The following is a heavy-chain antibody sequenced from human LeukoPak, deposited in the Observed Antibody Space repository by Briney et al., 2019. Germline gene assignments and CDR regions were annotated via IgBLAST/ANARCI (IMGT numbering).Heavy chain of an antibody. CDR3: ASEDSGYYYAFDI. CDR1: GGSFSGYY. D-gene: IGHD3-22*01. Sequence: SETLSLTCAVYGGSFSGYYWSWIHQPPGKGLEWIGEINHSGSTNYNPSLKSRVTISVDTSKNQFSLKLSSVTAADTAVYYCASEDSGYYYAFDIWGQGTMVTVSS. CDR2: INHSGST. J-gene: IGHJ3*02. V-gene: IGHV4-34*01.